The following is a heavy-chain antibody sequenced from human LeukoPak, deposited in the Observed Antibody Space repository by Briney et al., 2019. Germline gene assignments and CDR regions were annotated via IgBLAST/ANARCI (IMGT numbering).Heavy chain of an antibody. CDR1: GFTFSGNA. CDR3: SKAGWRGGYDLSVH. Sequence: PGGSLRLSFAASGFTFSGNAMSWVRQAPGKGLDWVSAISGSGGSTYYADSVKGRFTISRDNSKNTLYLQMNSLRAEDTAVYYCSKAGWRGGYDLSVHWGQGTLVTVSS. J-gene: IGHJ4*02. V-gene: IGHV3-23*01. D-gene: IGHD5-12*01. CDR2: ISGSGGST.